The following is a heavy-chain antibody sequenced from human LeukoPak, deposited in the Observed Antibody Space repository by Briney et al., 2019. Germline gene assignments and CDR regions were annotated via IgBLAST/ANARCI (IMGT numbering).Heavy chain of an antibody. V-gene: IGHV4-30-4*01. J-gene: IGHJ6*02. Sequence: PSETLSLTCTVSGGSISSGDYYWSWIRQPPGKGLEWIGYIYYSGSTYYNPSLKSRVTISVDTSKNQFSLKLSSVTAADTAVYYCARVKGSGWYHYGMDVWGQGATVTVSS. D-gene: IGHD6-19*01. CDR2: IYYSGST. CDR1: GGSISSGDYY. CDR3: ARVKGSGWYHYGMDV.